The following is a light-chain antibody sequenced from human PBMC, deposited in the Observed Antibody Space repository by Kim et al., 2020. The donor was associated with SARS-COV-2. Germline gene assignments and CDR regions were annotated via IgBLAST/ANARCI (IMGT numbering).Light chain of an antibody. CDR3: QQYGSSPRT. V-gene: IGKV3-20*01. CDR2: ATS. J-gene: IGKJ1*01. Sequence: LGERATLSCRTSQSVSSSYFAWYQQKPGQAPRLLIYATSTRATGIPDRFSGSGSGTDFTLTISRLEPEDFAVYYCQQYGSSPRTFGHGTKVDIK. CDR1: QSVSSSY.